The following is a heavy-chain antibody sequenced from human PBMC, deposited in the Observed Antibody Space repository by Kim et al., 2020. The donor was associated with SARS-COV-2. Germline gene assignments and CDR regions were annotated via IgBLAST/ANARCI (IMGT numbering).Heavy chain of an antibody. V-gene: IGHV4-4*02. Sequence: SETLSLTCAVSGGSISSSNWWSWVRQPPGKGLEWIGEIYHSGSTNYNPSLKSRVTISVDKSKNQFSLKLSSVTAADTAVYYCALSGSYYNDPYYFDYWGQGTLVTVSS. CDR3: ALSGSYYNDPYYFDY. D-gene: IGHD3-10*01. CDR2: IYHSGST. J-gene: IGHJ4*02. CDR1: GGSISSSNW.